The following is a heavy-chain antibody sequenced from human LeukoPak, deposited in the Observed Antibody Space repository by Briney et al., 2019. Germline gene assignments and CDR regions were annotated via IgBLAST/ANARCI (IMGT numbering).Heavy chain of an antibody. V-gene: IGHV1-69*13. Sequence: SVKVSCKASGGTFSSYAISWVRQAPGQGLEWMGGIIPIFGTANYAQKFQGRVTITADESTSTAYMELGSLRSEDTAVYYCARESFYSGNYYYYYYIDVWGKGTTVTVSS. CDR3: ARESFYSGNYYYYYYIDV. CDR1: GGTFSSYA. D-gene: IGHD5-12*01. J-gene: IGHJ6*03. CDR2: IIPIFGTA.